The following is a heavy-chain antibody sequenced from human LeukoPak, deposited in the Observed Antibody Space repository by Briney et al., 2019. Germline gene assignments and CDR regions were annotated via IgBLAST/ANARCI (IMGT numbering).Heavy chain of an antibody. CDR1: GYTFTDYY. CDR2: VDPEDGET. J-gene: IGHJ3*02. CDR3: ATASYCGGDCYWPDAFDI. Sequence: ASVKISCKVSGYTFTDYYMHWWQQAPGKGLEWMGLVDPEDGETIYAEKFQGRGTITADTSTDTAYMELSSLRSEDTAVYYCATASYCGGDCYWPDAFDIWSQGTMVTVSS. V-gene: IGHV1-69-2*01. D-gene: IGHD2-21*01.